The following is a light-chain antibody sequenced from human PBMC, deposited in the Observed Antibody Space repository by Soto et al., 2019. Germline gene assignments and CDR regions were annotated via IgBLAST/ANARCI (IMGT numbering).Light chain of an antibody. J-gene: IGLJ1*01. V-gene: IGLV2-11*01. Sequence: QSALTQPRSVAGSPGQSVTISCTGTSSDVGVYNYVSWYQQYPGKAPKIMRYDVSERASGVPDRFSGSKSDNTASLTISGLHAEDEPDYYCCSSAGSYPLAFGIGTKVTVL. CDR2: DVS. CDR3: CSSAGSYPLA. CDR1: SSDVGVYNY.